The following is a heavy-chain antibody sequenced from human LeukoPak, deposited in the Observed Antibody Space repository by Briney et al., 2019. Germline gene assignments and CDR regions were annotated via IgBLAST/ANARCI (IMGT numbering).Heavy chain of an antibody. D-gene: IGHD3/OR15-3a*01. CDR2: INIDGSDK. J-gene: IGHJ4*02. CDR3: ATDDHFSTYFY. V-gene: IGHV3-7*01. Sequence: GGSLRLSCGVSGFTFTTYWMAWVRQAPGKGLEWVANINIDGSDKNYVDSVKGRFTISRDNAKNSLYLQMNSLTAEDTAVYYCATDDHFSTYFYWGQGSLVTVSS. CDR1: GFTFTTYW.